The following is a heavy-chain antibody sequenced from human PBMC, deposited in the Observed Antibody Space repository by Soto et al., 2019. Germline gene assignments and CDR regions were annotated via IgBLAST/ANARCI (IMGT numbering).Heavy chain of an antibody. CDR2: ITPIFGTA. V-gene: IGHV1-69*13. J-gene: IGHJ6*02. Sequence: GASVKVSCKASGGTFSSYAISWVRQAPGQGLEWMGGITPIFGTANYAQKFQGRVTITADESTSTAYMELSSLRSEDTAVYYCARPSTVVTPYYYYGMDVWGQGTTVTVSS. D-gene: IGHD4-17*01. CDR1: GGTFSSYA. CDR3: ARPSTVVTPYYYYGMDV.